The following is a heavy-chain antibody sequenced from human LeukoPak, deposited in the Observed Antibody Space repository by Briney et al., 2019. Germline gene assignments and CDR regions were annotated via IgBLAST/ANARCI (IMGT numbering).Heavy chain of an antibody. CDR1: GYTFTSYG. J-gene: IGHJ5*02. Sequence: ASVKVSCKASGYTFTSYGISWVRQAPGQGLEWMGWISAYNGNTNYAQKLQGRVTMTTDTSTSTAYMELRSLRSDDTAVYYCAREFWGYSSSFSFDPWGQGTLVTVSS. D-gene: IGHD6-6*01. V-gene: IGHV1-18*01. CDR3: AREFWGYSSSFSFDP. CDR2: ISAYNGNT.